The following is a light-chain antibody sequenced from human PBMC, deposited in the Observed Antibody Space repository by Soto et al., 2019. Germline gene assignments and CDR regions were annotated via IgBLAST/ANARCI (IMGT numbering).Light chain of an antibody. CDR3: QQSYSTLRT. V-gene: IGKV1-39*01. J-gene: IGKJ1*01. CDR2: AAS. Sequence: DNQMTQSPSSLSASVGDRVTNPCRASQSISSYLNWYQQKPGKAPKLLIYAASSLQSGVPSRFSGSGSGTDFTLTISSLQPEDFATYYCQQSYSTLRTFGQGTKVDIK. CDR1: QSISSY.